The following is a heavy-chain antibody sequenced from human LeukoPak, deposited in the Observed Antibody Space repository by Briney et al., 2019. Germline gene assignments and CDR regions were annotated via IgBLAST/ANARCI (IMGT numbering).Heavy chain of an antibody. CDR1: GFTFSSYA. CDR2: ISGSGGST. CDR3: AKNRLRFLEWFDSADY. J-gene: IGHJ4*02. Sequence: GGSLRLSCAASGFTFSSYAMSWVRQAPGKGLEWVSAISGSGGSTYYADSVKGRFTISRDNSKNTLYLQMNSLRAEDTAVYYCAKNRLRFLEWFDSADYWGQGTLVTVSS. V-gene: IGHV3-23*01. D-gene: IGHD3-3*01.